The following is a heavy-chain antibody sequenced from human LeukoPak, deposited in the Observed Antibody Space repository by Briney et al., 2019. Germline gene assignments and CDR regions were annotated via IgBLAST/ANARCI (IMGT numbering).Heavy chain of an antibody. CDR1: GYTFTGYY. V-gene: IGHV1-2*02. CDR3: ARVVAYYYGMDV. CDR2: INPNSGGT. J-gene: IGHJ6*02. D-gene: IGHD5-12*01. Sequence: ASVKVSCKASGYTFTGYYIHWVRQAPGQGLEWVGWINPNSGGTNYAQKFQGRVTMTRDTSTSTAYMELSRLRSDDTAVYYCARVVAYYYGMDVWGQGTTVTVSS.